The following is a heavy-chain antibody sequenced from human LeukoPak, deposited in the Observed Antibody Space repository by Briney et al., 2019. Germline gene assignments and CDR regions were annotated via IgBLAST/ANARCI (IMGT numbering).Heavy chain of an antibody. CDR1: GFTFSSYA. Sequence: KPGGSLRLSCAASGFTFSSYAMSWVRQAPGKGLEWVSAIGGDAISTYYADSVKGRFSISGDNSKNTLYLQMNSLRADDTAVYYCAKDLWKADYWGQGTLVTVSS. CDR3: AKDLWKADY. CDR2: IGGDAIST. V-gene: IGHV3-23*01. D-gene: IGHD3-3*01. J-gene: IGHJ4*02.